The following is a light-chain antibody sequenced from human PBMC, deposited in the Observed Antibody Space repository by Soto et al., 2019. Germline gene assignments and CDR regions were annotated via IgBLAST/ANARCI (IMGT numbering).Light chain of an antibody. V-gene: IGLV2-14*03. CDR1: SVDVGGFEY. J-gene: IGLJ1*01. Sequence: QSALTQPASVSGSPGQSIAISRTGTSVDVGGFEYVSWYQQHPGKVPKLMIYGVNNRPSGVSNRFSGSKSGNTASLTISGLQAEDEADYFCSSYTSSNTYVFGTGTKVTVL. CDR3: SSYTSSNTYV. CDR2: GVN.